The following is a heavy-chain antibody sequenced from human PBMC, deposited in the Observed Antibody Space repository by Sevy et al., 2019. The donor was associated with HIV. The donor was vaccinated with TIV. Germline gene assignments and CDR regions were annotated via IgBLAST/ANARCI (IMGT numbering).Heavy chain of an antibody. Sequence: SETLSLTCTVSGGSISSYYRSWIRQPPGKGLEWIGYIYYIGSTNYNPSLKSRVTISVDTSKNQFSLRLSSVTAADTAVYYCAGERRLVLDYWGQGTLVTVSS. J-gene: IGHJ4*02. CDR1: GGSISSYY. CDR3: AGERRLVLDY. D-gene: IGHD6-19*01. CDR2: IYYIGST. V-gene: IGHV4-59*01.